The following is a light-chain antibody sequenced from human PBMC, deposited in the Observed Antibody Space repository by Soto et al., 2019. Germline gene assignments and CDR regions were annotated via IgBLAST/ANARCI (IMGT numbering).Light chain of an antibody. J-gene: IGLJ1*01. CDR2: DVS. CDR3: ASYTTSSTYV. CDR1: SSDVGGYSY. Sequence: QSALTQPASVSGFPGQSIAISCTGTSSDVGGYSYVSWYQQQPGKAPKLVISDVSNRPSGVSDRFSGSKSGNTASLTISGLQTEDEADYYCASYTTSSTYVFGTGTQLTVL. V-gene: IGLV2-14*01.